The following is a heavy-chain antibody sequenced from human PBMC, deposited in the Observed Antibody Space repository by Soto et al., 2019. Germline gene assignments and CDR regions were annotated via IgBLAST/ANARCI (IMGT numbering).Heavy chain of an antibody. J-gene: IGHJ4*02. CDR1: GFTFSSFA. Sequence: VQLLESGGGLVESGGSLRLACEASGFTFSSFAMAWVRQAPGRGLQWVSAITASGTFTYYAASVKGRFTISRDKSKNTLYLQMNSLTAEDTAFYYCAKDSSSWYYFDSWGQGALVTVSS. V-gene: IGHV3-23*01. CDR3: AKDSSSWYYFDS. CDR2: ITASGTFT. D-gene: IGHD6-13*01.